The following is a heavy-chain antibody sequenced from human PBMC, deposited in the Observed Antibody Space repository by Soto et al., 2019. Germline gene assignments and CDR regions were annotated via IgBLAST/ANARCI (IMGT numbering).Heavy chain of an antibody. CDR3: ARGAQCFQH. CDR1: GDSISAYH. J-gene: IGHJ1*01. CDR2: IYYNGNP. V-gene: IGHV4-59*01. Sequence: QVQLQESGPGLVKPSETLSLTCTVSGDSISAYHWTWIRQPPGKGLEWIGYIYYNGNPNYSPSLKSRLTLSLDTPNNQFSLKLTSVSAADTPVYYCARGAQCFQHWGQGTLVTVSA.